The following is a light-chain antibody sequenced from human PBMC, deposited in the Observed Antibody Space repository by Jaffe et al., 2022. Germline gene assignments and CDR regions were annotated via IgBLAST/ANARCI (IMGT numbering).Light chain of an antibody. V-gene: IGKV1-39*01. J-gene: IGKJ4*01. Sequence: DIQMTQSPSSLSASVGDRVTITCRASQSISNYLNWYQQKPGKAPKLLIYAASSLQRGVPSRFSGSGSGTDFTLTISSLQPEDFATYYCQQSYSIPLTFGGGTKVEIK. CDR1: QSISNY. CDR2: AAS. CDR3: QQSYSIPLT.